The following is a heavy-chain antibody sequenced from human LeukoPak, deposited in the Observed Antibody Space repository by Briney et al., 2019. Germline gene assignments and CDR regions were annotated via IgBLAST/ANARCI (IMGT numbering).Heavy chain of an antibody. CDR1: GGSISSGGYY. CDR2: ISYSGST. Sequence: SETLSLTCTVSGGSISSGGYYWNWIRQHPGKGLEWIGYISYSGSTYYNPSLKSRATISVDTSKNQFSLKLSSVTAADTAVYYCARLIGRWFGESSPYYFDYWGQGTLVTVSS. J-gene: IGHJ4*02. CDR3: ARLIGRWFGESSPYYFDY. V-gene: IGHV4-31*03. D-gene: IGHD3-10*01.